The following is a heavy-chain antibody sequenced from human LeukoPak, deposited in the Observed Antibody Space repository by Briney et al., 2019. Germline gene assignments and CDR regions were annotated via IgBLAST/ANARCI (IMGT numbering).Heavy chain of an antibody. D-gene: IGHD3-10*01. Sequence: PGRSLRLSCAASGFTFSSYWMSWVRQAPGKGLEWVANIKQDGSEKYYVDSVKGRFTISRDNAKNSLYLQMNSLRAEDTAVYYCARVVWFGELSYWGQGTLVTVSS. V-gene: IGHV3-7*01. CDR1: GFTFSSYW. J-gene: IGHJ4*02. CDR2: IKQDGSEK. CDR3: ARVVWFGELSY.